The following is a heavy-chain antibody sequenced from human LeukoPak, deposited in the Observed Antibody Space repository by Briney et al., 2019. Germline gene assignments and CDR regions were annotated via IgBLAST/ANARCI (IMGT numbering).Heavy chain of an antibody. CDR2: IYTSRST. V-gene: IGHV4-61*02. CDR1: GGSITSGSYY. CDR3: ARSDSSGYYAFDI. D-gene: IGHD3-22*01. J-gene: IGHJ3*02. Sequence: PSQTLSLTCTVSGGSITSGSYYWRWIRQPAGTGLEWIGRIYTSRSTNYNPSLKSRATISVDTSKNQFSLKLSSVTAADTAVYFCARSDSSGYYAFDIWGQGTMVTASS.